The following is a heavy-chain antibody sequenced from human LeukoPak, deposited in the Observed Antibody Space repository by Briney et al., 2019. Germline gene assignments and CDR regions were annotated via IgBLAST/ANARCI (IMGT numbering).Heavy chain of an antibody. D-gene: IGHD4-17*01. CDR3: TRGGTSGYGDYGIY. J-gene: IGHJ4*02. CDR2: IRSKAYGGTT. V-gene: IGHV3-49*03. CDR1: GFTFGDYA. Sequence: PGGSLRLSCTTSGFTFGDYAMSWFRQAPGEGLEWVGFIRSKAYGGTTEYAASVKGRFTISRDDSKSIAYLQMHRLKTEDTAVYFCTRGGTSGYGDYGIYWGQGTLVTVSS.